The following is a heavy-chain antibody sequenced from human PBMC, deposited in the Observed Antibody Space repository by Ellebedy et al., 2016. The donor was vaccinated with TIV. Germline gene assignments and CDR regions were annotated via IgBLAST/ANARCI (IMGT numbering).Heavy chain of an antibody. CDR3: ARDHYDILTGYSRAVDY. V-gene: IGHV3-7*01. J-gene: IGHJ4*02. CDR1: GFTFSSYW. Sequence: GGSLRFSXAASGFTFSSYWMSWVRQAPGKGLEWVANIKQDGSEKYYVDSVKGRFTISRDNAKNSLYLQMNSLRAEDTAVYYCARDHYDILTGYSRAVDYWGQGTLVTVSS. D-gene: IGHD3-9*01. CDR2: IKQDGSEK.